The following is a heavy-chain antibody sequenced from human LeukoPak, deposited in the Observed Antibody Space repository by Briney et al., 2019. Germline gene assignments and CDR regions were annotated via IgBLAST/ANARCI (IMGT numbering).Heavy chain of an antibody. J-gene: IGHJ5*02. Sequence: PGRSLRLSCAASGFTFDDYVMHWVRQAPGKGLEWVAAISNGKTYYTDSVRGRFAISRDDSTNTVYLHMNSLRDEDTALYHCVREAGYCAPVCVKTNWFDPWGQGTLVTVSS. D-gene: IGHD2-15*01. CDR3: VREAGYCAPVCVKTNWFDP. V-gene: IGHV3-9*01. CDR1: GFTFDDYV. CDR2: ISNGKT.